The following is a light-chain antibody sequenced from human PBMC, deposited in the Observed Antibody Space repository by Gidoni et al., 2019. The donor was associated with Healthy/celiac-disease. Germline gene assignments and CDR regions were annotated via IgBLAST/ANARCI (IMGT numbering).Light chain of an antibody. CDR1: QSVSSSY. Sequence: EIVLTQSPGTLSLSPRERATLSCRASQSVSSSYLAWYQQKPGQAPRLLSYGASSRATGIPDRFSGSGSGTDFTLTISRLEPEDFAVYYCQQYGSSPTFGQGTKLEIK. CDR3: QQYGSSPT. J-gene: IGKJ2*01. CDR2: GAS. V-gene: IGKV3-20*01.